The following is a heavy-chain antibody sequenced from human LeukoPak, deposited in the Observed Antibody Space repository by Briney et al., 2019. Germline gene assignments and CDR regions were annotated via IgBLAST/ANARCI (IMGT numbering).Heavy chain of an antibody. CDR2: IFYGGDT. Sequence: SETLSLTCTVSGDSVTSYYWRWIRQSPGNPLEWLGYIFYGGDTNYNPSLKSRITMSVDMSKNQFSLKLSSVTAADTAVYYCARDLGTGSYYPFEFWGQGTVVTVSS. V-gene: IGHV4-59*02. CDR1: GDSVTSYY. D-gene: IGHD1-26*01. CDR3: ARDLGTGSYYPFEF. J-gene: IGHJ4*02.